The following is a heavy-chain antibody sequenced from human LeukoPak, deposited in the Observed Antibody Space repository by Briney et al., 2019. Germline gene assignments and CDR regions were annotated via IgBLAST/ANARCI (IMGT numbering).Heavy chain of an antibody. CDR1: GGTFSSYA. V-gene: IGHV1-69*13. Sequence: SSGKVSCKASGGTFSSYAISWVRQAPGQGLEWMGGIIPIFGTANYAQKFQGRVTITADESTSTAYMELSSLRSEDTAVYYCARAVAVAGNSDFDYWGQGTLVTVSS. D-gene: IGHD6-19*01. CDR3: ARAVAVAGNSDFDY. CDR2: IIPIFGTA. J-gene: IGHJ4*02.